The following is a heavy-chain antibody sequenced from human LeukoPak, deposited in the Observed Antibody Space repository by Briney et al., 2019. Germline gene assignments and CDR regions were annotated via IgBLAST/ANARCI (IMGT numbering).Heavy chain of an antibody. CDR2: ISAYNGNT. V-gene: IGHV1-18*01. CDR3: ARGRYDFWSGYPQRNVTFGP. Sequence: ASVKVSCKASGYTFTSYGISWVRQAPGQGLEWMGWISAYNGNTNYAQKLQGRVTMTTDTSTSTAYMELRSLRSDDTAVYYCARGRYDFWSGYPQRNVTFGPWGQGTLVTVSS. CDR1: GYTFTSYG. J-gene: IGHJ5*02. D-gene: IGHD3-3*01.